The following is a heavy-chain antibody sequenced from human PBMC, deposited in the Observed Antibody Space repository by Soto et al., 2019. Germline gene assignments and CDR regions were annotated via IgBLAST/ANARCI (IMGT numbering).Heavy chain of an antibody. V-gene: IGHV3-30*03. J-gene: IGHJ6*02. Sequence: QVQMVESGGGVVQPGRSLRLSCAASRLTLSNYVMHWVRQAPGKGLEWVAGISYDGSNTYYADSVTGLFTVSRDNSKNTLFLQMNILRPEDTAVYYCAGGDYYYGLDVWGQGTTVTVS. CDR2: ISYDGSNT. CDR3: AGGDYYYGLDV. CDR1: RLTLSNYV.